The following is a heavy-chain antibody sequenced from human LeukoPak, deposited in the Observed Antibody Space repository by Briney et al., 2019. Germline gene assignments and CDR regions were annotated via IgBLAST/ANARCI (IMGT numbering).Heavy chain of an antibody. D-gene: IGHD5-12*01. Sequence: PSETLSLTCTVSGGSISGYDWGWIRQPAGKGLEWIGRVYPSGGFTSNPSLKSRITMSVGKSQNQFSPNLSSVTAADTAVYFCARQNGGYDYFDYWGQGTLVTVSS. CDR2: VYPSGGF. CDR3: ARQNGGYDYFDY. J-gene: IGHJ4*02. CDR1: GGSISGYD. V-gene: IGHV4-4*07.